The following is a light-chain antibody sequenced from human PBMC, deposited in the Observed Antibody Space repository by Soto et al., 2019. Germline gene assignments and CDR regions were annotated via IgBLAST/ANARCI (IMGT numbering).Light chain of an antibody. CDR3: SSYTSSSTPYV. V-gene: IGLV2-14*01. CDR2: DVS. CDR1: SSDVGGYNY. J-gene: IGLJ1*01. Sequence: QSVLTQPASVSGCPGQSITISCTGTSSDVGGYNYVSWYQQHPGKAPKLMIYDVSSRPSGVSNRFSGAKSGNTASLTISGLQTEDEADYYCSSYTSSSTPYVFGTGTKVTVL.